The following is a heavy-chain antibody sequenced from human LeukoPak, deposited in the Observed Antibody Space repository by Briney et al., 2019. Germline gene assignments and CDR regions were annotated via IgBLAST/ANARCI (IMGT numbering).Heavy chain of an antibody. D-gene: IGHD6-6*01. J-gene: IGHJ5*02. CDR1: GGSISSYY. V-gene: IGHV4-4*07. CDR2: IYTSGST. Sequence: SETLSLTCTVSGGSISSYYWSWIRQPAGKGLEWIGRIYTSGSTNYNPSLKSRVTMSVDTSKNQFSLKLSSVTAADTAVYYCARGPSIAARVWFDPWGQGTLVTVSS. CDR3: ARGPSIAARVWFDP.